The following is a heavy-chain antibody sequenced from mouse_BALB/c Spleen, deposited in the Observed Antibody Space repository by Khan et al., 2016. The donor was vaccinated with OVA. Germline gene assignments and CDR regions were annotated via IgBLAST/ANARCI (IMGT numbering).Heavy chain of an antibody. CDR2: ISSSGST. Sequence: EVQLVESGPGLVKPSQSLSLTCTVTGYSITSDYAWNWIRQFPENKLEWMGYISSSGSTNYNPALKSRISITRDTSKNQFFLQLNSLTTEDTATYYCARDGSRYNYAMDYWGQGTSVTVSS. D-gene: IGHD2-3*01. CDR3: ARDGSRYNYAMDY. J-gene: IGHJ4*01. CDR1: GYSITSDYA. V-gene: IGHV3-2*02.